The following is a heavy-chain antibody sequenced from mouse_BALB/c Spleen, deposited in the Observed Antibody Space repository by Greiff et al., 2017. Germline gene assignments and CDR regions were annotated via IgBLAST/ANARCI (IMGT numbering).Heavy chain of an antibody. CDR2: ISSGGST. CDR1: GFTFSSYA. J-gene: IGHJ4*01. CDR3: ARGYGNDYAMDY. V-gene: IGHV5-6-5*01. D-gene: IGHD2-10*02. Sequence: EVKLEESGGGLVKPGGSLKLSCAASGFTFSSYAMSWVRQTPEKRLEWVASISSGGSTYYPDSVKGRFTISRDNARNILYLQMSSLRSEDTAMYYCARGYGNDYAMDYWGQGTSVTVSS.